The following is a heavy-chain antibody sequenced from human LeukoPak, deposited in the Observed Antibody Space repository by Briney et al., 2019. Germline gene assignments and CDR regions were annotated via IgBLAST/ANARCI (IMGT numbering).Heavy chain of an antibody. D-gene: IGHD2-2*01. CDR3: ARGLHQLTHNWFDP. CDR2: INPNSGNT. CDR1: GHTFTGYF. V-gene: IGHV1-8*03. J-gene: IGHJ5*02. Sequence: ASVKVSCKASGHTFTGYFMHWVRQAPGQGLEWMGRINPNSGNTGYAQKFQGRVTITRNTSISTAYMELSSLRSEDTAVYYCARGLHQLTHNWFDPWGQGTLVTVSS.